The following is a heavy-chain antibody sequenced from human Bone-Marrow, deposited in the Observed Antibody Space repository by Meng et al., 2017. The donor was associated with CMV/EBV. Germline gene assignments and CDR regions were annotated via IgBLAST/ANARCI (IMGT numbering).Heavy chain of an antibody. J-gene: IGHJ4*02. Sequence: AASGFTFSSYAMHWVRQAPGKGLEWVAVILYDGSNKFYADSVKGRFTISRDNPRNTVYLQMNSLRAEDTAVYYCARDLLQVAALIDYWGQGALVTVSS. CDR2: ILYDGSNK. CDR1: GFTFSSYA. CDR3: ARDLLQVAALIDY. D-gene: IGHD2-15*01. V-gene: IGHV3-30*04.